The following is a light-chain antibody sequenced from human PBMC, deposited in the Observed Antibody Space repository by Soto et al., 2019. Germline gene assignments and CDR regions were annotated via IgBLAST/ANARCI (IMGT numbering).Light chain of an antibody. CDR3: QHYNSYSEA. J-gene: IGKJ1*01. Sequence: IRMTQSPFSLSASTGDRVTITCRASQGISSYLAWYQQKPAKAPKLLIYAASTLQSAVPSRFSGSGSGTDFTLTISSLQPDDVATYYCQHYNSYSEAFGQGTKVDI. V-gene: IGKV1-8*01. CDR2: AAS. CDR1: QGISSY.